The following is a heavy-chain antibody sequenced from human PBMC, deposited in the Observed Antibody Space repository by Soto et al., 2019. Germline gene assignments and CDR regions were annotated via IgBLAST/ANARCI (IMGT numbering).Heavy chain of an antibody. Sequence: PGGSLRLSCAATGFTFSSDAMNWVRQTPGKGLEWVSAIGGGGDEIYYADSVKGRFTISRDNSKNTLYLQLNSLRADDTAVYYCVKSPRSGYEAPWDYWGQGTQVTVSS. V-gene: IGHV3-23*01. CDR1: GFTFSSDA. J-gene: IGHJ4*02. D-gene: IGHD5-12*01. CDR3: VKSPRSGYEAPWDY. CDR2: IGGGGDEI.